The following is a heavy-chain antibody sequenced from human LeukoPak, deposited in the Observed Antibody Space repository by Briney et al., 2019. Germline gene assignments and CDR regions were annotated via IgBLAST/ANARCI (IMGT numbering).Heavy chain of an antibody. CDR2: ISSSGSTI. Sequence: GESLRLSCTASGFTFSSYEMNWVRHPPGQGLDRVSYISSSGSTIYYADPVKGRFTISRDNAKNALYLQKNSLRAEDTAVYYCAREEVGATYYGMDVWGQGTTVTVSS. CDR1: GFTFSSYE. D-gene: IGHD1-26*01. CDR3: AREEVGATYYGMDV. J-gene: IGHJ6*02. V-gene: IGHV3-48*03.